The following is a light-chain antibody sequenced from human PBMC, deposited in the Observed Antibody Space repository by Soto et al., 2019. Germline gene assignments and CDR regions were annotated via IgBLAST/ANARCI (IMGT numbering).Light chain of an antibody. Sequence: QSVLTQPRSVSGSPGHSVTISCFGTSSDIGSYNAVSWYQQHPGKAPKLMIYDVSNRPSGVSNRFSGSKSGNTASLTISGLQAEDEADYYCSSYTTTSTVVFGGGTKLTVL. J-gene: IGLJ2*01. CDR1: SSDIGSYNA. V-gene: IGLV2-14*03. CDR3: SSYTTTSTVV. CDR2: DVS.